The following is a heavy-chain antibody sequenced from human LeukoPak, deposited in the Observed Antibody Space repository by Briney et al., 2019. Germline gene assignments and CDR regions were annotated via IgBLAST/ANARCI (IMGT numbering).Heavy chain of an antibody. D-gene: IGHD2-2*01. CDR2: SYYSGST. J-gene: IGHJ4*02. CDR1: GGSISSSSYY. Sequence: SETLSLTCTVSGGSISSSSYYWGWIRQPPGKGLEWIGSSYYSGSTYYNPSLKSRVTISVDTSKNQFSLKLSSVTAADTAVYYCARHEVGYPLLPYYFDYWGQGTLVTVSS. CDR3: ARHEVGYPLLPYYFDY. V-gene: IGHV4-39*01.